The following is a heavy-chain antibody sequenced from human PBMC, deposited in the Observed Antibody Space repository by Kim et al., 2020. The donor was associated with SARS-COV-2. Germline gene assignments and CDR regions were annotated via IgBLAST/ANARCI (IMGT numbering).Heavy chain of an antibody. CDR3: ARDPPPIIAAAGSYYYYGMDV. CDR1: GFTFSSYG. Sequence: GGSLRLSCAASGFTFSSYGMHWVRQAPGKGLEWVAVIWYDGSNKYYADSVKGRFTISRDNSKNTLYLQMNSLRAEDTAVYYCARDPPPIIAAAGSYYYYGMDVWGQGTTVTVSS. J-gene: IGHJ6*02. V-gene: IGHV3-33*01. CDR2: IWYDGSNK. D-gene: IGHD6-13*01.